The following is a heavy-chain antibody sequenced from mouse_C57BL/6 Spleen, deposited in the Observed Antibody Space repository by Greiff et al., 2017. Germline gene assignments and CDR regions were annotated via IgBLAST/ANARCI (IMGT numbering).Heavy chain of an antibody. V-gene: IGHV1-69*01. CDR3: ARLITTVVDAMDY. CDR1: GYTFTSYW. Sequence: QVQLKQPGAELVMPGASVKLSCKASGYTFTSYWMHWVKQRPGQGLEWIGEIDPSDSYTNYNQKFKGKSTLTVDKSSSTAYMQLSSLTSEDSAVXYCARLITTVVDAMDYWGQGTSVTVSS. J-gene: IGHJ4*01. D-gene: IGHD1-1*01. CDR2: IDPSDSYT.